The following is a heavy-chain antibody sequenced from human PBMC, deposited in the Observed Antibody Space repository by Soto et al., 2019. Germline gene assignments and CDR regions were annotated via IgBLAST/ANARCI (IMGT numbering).Heavy chain of an antibody. CDR2: IIPIIGII. D-gene: IGHD4-4*01. J-gene: IGHJ5*02. CDR1: GGTFSTYT. V-gene: IGHV1-69*08. Sequence: QVQLVQSGAEVKKPGSSVKVSCKASGGTFSTYTITWVRQAPGQGLEWMGRIIPIIGIINYAQKFQGRVTISADKFTGIAYMELNGLRSDDTAVYYCAGDPDSHYNDSHASSYPWGQGTLVTVSS. CDR3: AGDPDSHYNDSHASSYP.